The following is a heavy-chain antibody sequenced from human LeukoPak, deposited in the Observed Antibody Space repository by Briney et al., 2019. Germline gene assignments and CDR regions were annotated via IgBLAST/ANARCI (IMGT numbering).Heavy chain of an antibody. CDR2: IYYSGST. CDR1: SGSISSYY. D-gene: IGHD6-13*01. Sequence: SETLSLTCTVSSGSISSYYWSWIRQPPGKGLEWTGYIYYSGSTNYNPSLKSRVTISVETSKNEFSLKLRSVTAADTAVYYCARVTGYRIEDYFDYWGQGTLVTVSS. J-gene: IGHJ4*02. V-gene: IGHV4-59*01. CDR3: ARVTGYRIEDYFDY.